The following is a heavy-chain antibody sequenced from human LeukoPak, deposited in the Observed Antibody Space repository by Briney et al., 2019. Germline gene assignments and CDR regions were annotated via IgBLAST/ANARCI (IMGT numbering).Heavy chain of an antibody. CDR3: ARDRKDGSQLLYYFDP. J-gene: IGHJ4*02. CDR2: IIVISGST. CDR1: GYTFTTYA. Sequence: SVKVSCKTSGYTFTTYALSWVRQAPGQGLEWMGGIIVISGSTTYAQKFKGRVTIRADEATSTVFMKLNSLTVEDTGVYYCARDRKDGSQLLYYFDPWGQGTLISVSS. D-gene: IGHD1-1*01. V-gene: IGHV1-69*13.